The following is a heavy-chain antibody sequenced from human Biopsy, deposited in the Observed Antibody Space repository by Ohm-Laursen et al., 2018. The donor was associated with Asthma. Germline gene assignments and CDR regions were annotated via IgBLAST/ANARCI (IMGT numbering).Heavy chain of an antibody. V-gene: IGHV3-33*01. CDR2: IWFDGSNK. Sequence: SLRLSCAAPGFTFGSYSLHWVRQAPGKGLEWVADIWFDGSNKHYADSVKGRFTISRDNSKNTLYLQMNSLRAEDTALYYCGRERSYMVDYWGQGTLVIVSS. J-gene: IGHJ4*02. CDR1: GFTFGSYS. CDR3: GRERSYMVDY. D-gene: IGHD3-10*01.